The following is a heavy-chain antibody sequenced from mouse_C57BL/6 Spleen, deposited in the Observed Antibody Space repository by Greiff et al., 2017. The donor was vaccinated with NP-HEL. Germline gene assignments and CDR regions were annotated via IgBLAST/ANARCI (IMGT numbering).Heavy chain of an antibody. V-gene: IGHV1-39*01. J-gene: IGHJ2*01. CDR1: GYSFTDYN. CDR2: IKTNNGTT. CDR3: ARNYYEPYYFDY. Sequence: VQLQQSGPELVKPGASVKISCKASGYSFTDYNMNWVKQSNGKSLEWIGVIKTNNGTTSDNQKFKGKATLTGDKSSSKAYMQLNSLTSEDSAVYYCARNYYEPYYFDYWAQRSPLTVSS. D-gene: IGHD1-1*01.